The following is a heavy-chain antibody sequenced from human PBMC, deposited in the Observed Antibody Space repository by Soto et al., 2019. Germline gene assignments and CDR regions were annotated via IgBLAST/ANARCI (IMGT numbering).Heavy chain of an antibody. V-gene: IGHV3-21*01. CDR2: ISSTSTNI. D-gene: IGHD2-21*01. J-gene: IGHJ3*01. Sequence: EVQLVESGGGLVKPGGSLRLSCAASGFTFSRYIMHWVRQAPGQGLEWIATISSTSTNIYYADSVKGRITISRDNPKNSLSLQMDSLRREDTAVYYCARGIASSSLVTLDVWGQGTMVTVSP. CDR3: ARGIASSSLVTLDV. CDR1: GFTFSRYI.